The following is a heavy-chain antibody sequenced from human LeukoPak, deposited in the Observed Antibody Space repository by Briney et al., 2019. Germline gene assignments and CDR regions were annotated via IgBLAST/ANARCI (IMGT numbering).Heavy chain of an antibody. CDR2: IRYDGSDK. V-gene: IGHV3-30*02. CDR3: AKDRHILFGVFDY. D-gene: IGHD3-3*01. Sequence: GGSLRLSCAASGFTFSSYGMHWVRQAPGKGLEWVAFIRYDGSDKYYADSVKGRFTISRDNSKNTLYLQMNSLRAEDTAVYYCAKDRHILFGVFDYWGQGTLVTVSS. J-gene: IGHJ4*02. CDR1: GFTFSSYG.